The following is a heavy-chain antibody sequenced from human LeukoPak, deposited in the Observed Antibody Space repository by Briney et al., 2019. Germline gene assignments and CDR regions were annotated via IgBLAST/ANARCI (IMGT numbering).Heavy chain of an antibody. CDR3: ARDLGITADGNYFDY. CDR1: GXTFSSFS. D-gene: IGHD6-13*01. V-gene: IGHV3-48*02. CDR2: ISGISSTI. Sequence: GGSLRLSCAASGXTFSSFSMNWVRQAPGKGLEGVSYISGISSTIYYADSVKGRFTISRDNAKNSLYLQMNSLRDEDTAVYYCARDLGITADGNYFDYWGKGTLVTVSS. J-gene: IGHJ4*02.